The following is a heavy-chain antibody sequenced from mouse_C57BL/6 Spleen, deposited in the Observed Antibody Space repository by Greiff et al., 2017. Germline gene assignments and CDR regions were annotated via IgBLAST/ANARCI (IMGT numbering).Heavy chain of an antibody. CDR2: IYPGSGST. V-gene: IGHV1-55*01. CDR3: ARRGALRGYAMDY. Sequence: QVQLQQPGAELVKPGASVTMSCKASGYTFTSYWLTWVKQRPGQGLEWIGDIYPGSGSTNYNEKFKSKATLTVDTSSSTAYMQLSSLTSEDSAVYYCARRGALRGYAMDYWGQGTSVTVSS. J-gene: IGHJ4*01. D-gene: IGHD1-1*01. CDR1: GYTFTSYW.